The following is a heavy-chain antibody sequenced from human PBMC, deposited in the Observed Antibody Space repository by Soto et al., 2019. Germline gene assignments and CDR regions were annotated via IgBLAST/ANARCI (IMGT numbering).Heavy chain of an antibody. CDR3: AASYCTNGVCYPRNYYYDMDV. J-gene: IGHJ6*03. CDR1: GGSISSGGYY. Sequence: QVQLQESGPGLVKPSQTLSLTCTVSGGSISSGGYYWSWIRQHPWKGLEWIGYIYYSGSTYDTPALKSRVTISVDTSKNQFALKLSSVTAADTAVYYCAASYCTNGVCYPRNYYYDMDVWGKGTTVTVSS. CDR2: IYYSGST. V-gene: IGHV4-31*03. D-gene: IGHD2-8*01.